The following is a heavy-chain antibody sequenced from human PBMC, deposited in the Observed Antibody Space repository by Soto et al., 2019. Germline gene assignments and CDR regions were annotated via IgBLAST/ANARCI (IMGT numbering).Heavy chain of an antibody. V-gene: IGHV3-48*03. J-gene: IGHJ4*02. CDR2: ISSGGSTI. D-gene: IGHD3-10*01. Sequence: EVQLVESGGDLVQPGGSLRLSCAASGFTFSSYEMTWVRQAPGKGLEWVSYISSGGSTIYYADSVKGRFTISRDNAKNSLFQQMNGLRAEDTAVYYCASVNYFNRANFDYWGQGTLVTVSS. CDR1: GFTFSSYE. CDR3: ASVNYFNRANFDY.